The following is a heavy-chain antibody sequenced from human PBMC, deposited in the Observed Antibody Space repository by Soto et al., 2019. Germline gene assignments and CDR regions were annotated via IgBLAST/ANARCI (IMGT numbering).Heavy chain of an antibody. Sequence: ASVKVSCKASGYTFTGYYMHWVRQAPGQGLEWMGWINPNSGGTNYAQKFQGRVTMTRDTSISTADMELSRLRSDDTAVYYCAVDRTTICGVVIIRNGMDVWGQGTTVTVSS. V-gene: IGHV1-2*02. CDR1: GYTFTGYY. CDR2: INPNSGGT. D-gene: IGHD3-3*01. J-gene: IGHJ6*02. CDR3: AVDRTTICGVVIIRNGMDV.